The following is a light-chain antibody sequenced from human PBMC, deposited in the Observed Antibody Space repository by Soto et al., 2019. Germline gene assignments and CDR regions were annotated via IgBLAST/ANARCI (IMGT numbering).Light chain of an antibody. J-gene: IGKJ1*01. V-gene: IGKV1-5*03. Sequence: DIQMTQSPSTLSASLGDRVTITCRASQSVTIYLAWYQQRPGKAPKLLVHRASILESGVPSRFSGSGSGTEFTLTISSLQPEDFATYYCQQYDNLPPTWTFGQGTKVEIE. CDR1: QSVTIY. CDR2: RAS. CDR3: QQYDNLPPTWT.